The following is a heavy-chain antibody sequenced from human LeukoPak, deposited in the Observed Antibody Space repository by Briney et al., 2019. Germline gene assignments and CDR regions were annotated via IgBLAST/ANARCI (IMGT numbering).Heavy chain of an antibody. Sequence: PGGSLRLSCAASGFNFNTYEMAWIRQSPGKGLEWLSFISGRGSTIYYADSVKGRFTISRDNDKNSLYLQMNSLTVDDTAVYHCARDPTAAPRGPFDSWGQGTLVTVSS. CDR3: ARDPTAAPRGPFDS. CDR2: ISGRGSTI. CDR1: GFNFNTYE. D-gene: IGHD6-13*01. V-gene: IGHV3-48*03. J-gene: IGHJ4*02.